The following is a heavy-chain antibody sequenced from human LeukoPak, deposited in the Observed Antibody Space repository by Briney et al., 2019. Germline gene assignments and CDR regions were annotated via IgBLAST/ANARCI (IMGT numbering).Heavy chain of an antibody. CDR1: GYTFTSYY. Sequence: ASVKVSCKPSGYTFTSYYMHWVRQAPGQGLEWMGIINPSGGTTSYAQKFQGRVTMTRDTSTSTVYMELSSLRSEDTAVYYCARAADYYDSSGPQGYWGQGTLVTVSS. D-gene: IGHD3-22*01. V-gene: IGHV1-46*01. J-gene: IGHJ4*02. CDR3: ARAADYYDSSGPQGY. CDR2: INPSGGTT.